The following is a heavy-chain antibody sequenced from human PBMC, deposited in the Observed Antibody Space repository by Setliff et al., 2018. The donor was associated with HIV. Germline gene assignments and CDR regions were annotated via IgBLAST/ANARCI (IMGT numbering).Heavy chain of an antibody. V-gene: IGHV1-69*16. D-gene: IGHD2-21*02. CDR1: GGTFNTYT. CDR2: IIPFTGTT. CDR3: ARGEFYCGTDCYWSSFDY. J-gene: IGHJ4*02. Sequence: SVKVSCKASGGTFNTYTITWVRQAPGQGLEWMGGIIPFTGTTNYAQKFQGRVTITTDESRSIVYMEVSSLRSEDTAVYYCARGEFYCGTDCYWSSFDYWGQGTLVTVSS.